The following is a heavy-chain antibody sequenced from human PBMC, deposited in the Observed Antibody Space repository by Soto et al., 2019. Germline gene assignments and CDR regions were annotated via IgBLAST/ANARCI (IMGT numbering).Heavy chain of an antibody. J-gene: IGHJ6*03. D-gene: IGHD3-9*01. CDR3: ARAHYDILTGYYMGYYYYYMDV. CDR2: INAGNGNT. V-gene: IGHV1-3*01. Sequence: ASVKVSCKASGYTFTSYAMHWVRQAPGQRLEWMGWINAGNGNTKYSQKFQGRVTMTRDTSASTAYMELSRLRSDDTAVYYCARAHYDILTGYYMGYYYYYMDVWGKGTTVTVSS. CDR1: GYTFTSYA.